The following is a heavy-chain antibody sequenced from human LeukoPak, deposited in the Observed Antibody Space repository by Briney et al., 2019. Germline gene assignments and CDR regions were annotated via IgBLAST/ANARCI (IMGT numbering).Heavy chain of an antibody. CDR2: IYYSGST. V-gene: IGHV4-59*08. CDR1: GGSISSYY. D-gene: IGHD1-1*01. J-gene: IGHJ6*04. CDR3: ARPLHKLAPMDV. Sequence: SETLSLTCTVSGGSISSYYWSWIRQPPGKGLEWIGYIYYSGSTNYNPSLKSRVTISVDKSKNQFSLKLSSVTAADTAVYYCARPLHKLAPMDVWGKGTTVTISS.